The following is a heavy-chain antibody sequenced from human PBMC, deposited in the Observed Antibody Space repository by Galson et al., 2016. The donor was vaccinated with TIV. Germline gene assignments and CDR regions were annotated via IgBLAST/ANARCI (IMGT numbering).Heavy chain of an antibody. CDR2: YDRENGER. D-gene: IGHD4-11*01. CDR1: GYRLSKLS. J-gene: IGHJ4*01. Sequence: SVKVSCKVSGYRLSKLSMYWVRQAPGKGLEWMGGYDRENGERVHTQKFQGRVTMTEDSSTDTAYMDLRSLRSEDTAVYFCATSLDSSQLFDYWGHGTLVTVSS. CDR3: ATSLDSSQLFDY. V-gene: IGHV1-24*01.